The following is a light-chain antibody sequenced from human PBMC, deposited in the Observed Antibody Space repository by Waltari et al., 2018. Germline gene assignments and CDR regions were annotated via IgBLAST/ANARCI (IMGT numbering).Light chain of an antibody. J-gene: IGLJ1*01. V-gene: IGLV2-14*01. CDR3: SSYTVTATYV. Sequence: QSALTQPASVSGSPGQSITISCSGGNSDIGRYNYVPGYQQNPGKVPKLILYDVTKRPSGVSTHFSGSKSGNTASLTISGLQAQDDGDYHCSSYTVTATYVCGKGTTVTVL. CDR2: DVT. CDR1: NSDIGRYNY.